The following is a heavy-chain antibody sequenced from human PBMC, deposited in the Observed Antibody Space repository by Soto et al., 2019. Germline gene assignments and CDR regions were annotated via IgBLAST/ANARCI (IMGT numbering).Heavy chain of an antibody. V-gene: IGHV4-39*01. CDR2: VYYGGNN. Sequence: SATLSLTCTVSGRSIITGSYYWDWIRQPPGQGLECVGNVYYGGNNHYNPSLESRVTMSMDTSNNQFSLSLSSVTAADTAVYYCAAIPRYWGQGTRVTVS. D-gene: IGHD2-2*02. CDR1: GRSIITGSYY. CDR3: AAIPRY. J-gene: IGHJ4*02.